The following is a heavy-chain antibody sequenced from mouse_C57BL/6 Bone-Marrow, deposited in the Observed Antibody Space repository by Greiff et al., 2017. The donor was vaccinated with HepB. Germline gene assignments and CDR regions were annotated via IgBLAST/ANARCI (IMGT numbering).Heavy chain of an antibody. Sequence: EVMLVESGTVLARPGASVKMSCKTSGYTFTSYWMHWVKQRPGQGLEWIGAIYPGNSDTSYNQKFKGKAKLTAVTAASTAYMELSSLTNEDSAVYYCTRSTTVVATDYWGQGTTLTVSS. CDR2: IYPGNSDT. V-gene: IGHV1-5*01. D-gene: IGHD1-1*01. CDR3: TRSTTVVATDY. CDR1: GYTFTSYW. J-gene: IGHJ2*01.